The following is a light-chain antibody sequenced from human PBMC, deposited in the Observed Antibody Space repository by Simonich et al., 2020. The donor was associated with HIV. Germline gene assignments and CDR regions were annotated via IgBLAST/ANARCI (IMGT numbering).Light chain of an antibody. CDR1: SSDVGGNTY. CDR2: DVN. Sequence: QSALTQPASVSGSPGQSITISCTGTSSDVGGNTYVSWYRQHPGKAPKLMIYDVNNRPSGVSNRFSGSKSGNTASLTISGLQAEDEADYYCSSYTSSSTLVFGGVTKLTVL. CDR3: SSYTSSSTLV. V-gene: IGLV2-14*01. J-gene: IGLJ2*01.